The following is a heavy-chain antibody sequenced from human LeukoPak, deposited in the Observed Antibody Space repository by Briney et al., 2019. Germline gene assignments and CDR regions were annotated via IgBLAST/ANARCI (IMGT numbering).Heavy chain of an antibody. Sequence: PGGSLRLSCSASGFTFSSYAMHWVRQAPGKGLEYVSAISSNGGSTYYADSVKDRFTISRDNSKSTPYLQMSSARAEDTAVYYCVKDRRGSYSGRLDYWGQGTLVTVSS. CDR1: GFTFSSYA. D-gene: IGHD1-26*01. J-gene: IGHJ4*02. V-gene: IGHV3-64D*06. CDR3: VKDRRGSYSGRLDY. CDR2: ISSNGGST.